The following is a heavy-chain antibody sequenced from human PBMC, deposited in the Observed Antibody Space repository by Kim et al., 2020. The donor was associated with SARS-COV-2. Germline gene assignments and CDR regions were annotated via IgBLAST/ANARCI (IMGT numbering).Heavy chain of an antibody. J-gene: IGHJ6*02. D-gene: IGHD3-22*01. CDR3: ASPTYYYDSSGLGGMDV. V-gene: IGHV3-33*01. CDR1: GFTFSSYG. CDR2: IWYDGSNK. Sequence: GGSLRLSCAASGFTFSSYGMHWVRQAPGKGLEWVAVIWYDGSNKYYADSVKGRFTISRDNSKNTPYLQMNSLRAEDTAVYYCASPTYYYDSSGLGGMDVWGQGTTVTGSS.